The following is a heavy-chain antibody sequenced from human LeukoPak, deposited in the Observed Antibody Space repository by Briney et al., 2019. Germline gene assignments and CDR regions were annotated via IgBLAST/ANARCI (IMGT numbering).Heavy chain of an antibody. V-gene: IGHV4-59*01. Sequence: PSETLSLTCTVSGGSISSYYWSWIRQPPGKGLEWIGYIYYSGSTNYNPSLKSRVTISVDTSKNQFSLKLSSVTAADTAVYYCAREHAIFGVVVMDVWAKGPRSPSPQ. J-gene: IGHJ6*04. CDR3: AREHAIFGVVVMDV. CDR1: GGSISSYY. CDR2: IYYSGST. D-gene: IGHD3-3*01.